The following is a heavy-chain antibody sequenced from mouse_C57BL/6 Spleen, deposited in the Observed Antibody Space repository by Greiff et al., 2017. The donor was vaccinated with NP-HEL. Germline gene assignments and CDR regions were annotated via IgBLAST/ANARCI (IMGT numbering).Heavy chain of an antibody. CDR3: TRRGAYGNYGYAMDY. CDR2: IDPETGGT. J-gene: IGHJ4*01. D-gene: IGHD2-1*01. CDR1: GYTFTDYE. V-gene: IGHV1-15*01. Sequence: QVQLQQSGAELVRPGASVTLSCKASGYTFTDYEMHWVKQTPVHGLEWIGAIDPETGGTAYNQKFKGKAILTADKSSSTAYMELRSLTSEDSAVYYCTRRGAYGNYGYAMDYWGQGTSVTVSS.